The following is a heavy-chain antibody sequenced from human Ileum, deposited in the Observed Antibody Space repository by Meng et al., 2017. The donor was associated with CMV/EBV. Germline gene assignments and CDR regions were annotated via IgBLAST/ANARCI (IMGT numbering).Heavy chain of an antibody. D-gene: IGHD6-13*01. CDR3: TSASGYKIDY. V-gene: IGHV4-4*01. CDR1: GASVSSDNW. J-gene: IGHJ4*02. CDR2: IHHRGNT. Sequence: LTCSVSGASVSSDNWWSWVRQPPGKVQEWIGEIHHRGNTNYNPSLKSRVTMSVDKSKNQVSLELTSVTAADTAVYFCTSASGYKIDYWGQGTLVTVSS.